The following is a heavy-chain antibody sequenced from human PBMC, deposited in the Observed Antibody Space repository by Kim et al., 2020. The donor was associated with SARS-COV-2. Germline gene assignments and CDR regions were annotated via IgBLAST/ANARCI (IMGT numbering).Heavy chain of an antibody. CDR2: ISAYNGNT. J-gene: IGHJ4*02. V-gene: IGHV1-18*01. CDR1: GYTFTSYG. D-gene: IGHD5-12*01. CDR3: ARDSIFALATRGGTFDY. Sequence: ASVKVSCKASGYTFTSYGISWVRQAPGQGLEWMGWISAYNGNTNYAQKLQGRVTMTTDTSTSTAYMELRSLRSDDTAVYYCARDSIFALATRGGTFDYWGQGTLVTVSS.